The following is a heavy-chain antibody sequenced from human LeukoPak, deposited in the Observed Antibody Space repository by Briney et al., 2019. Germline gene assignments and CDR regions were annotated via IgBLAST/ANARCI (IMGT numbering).Heavy chain of an antibody. Sequence: SETLSLTCTVSGGSISSYYWSWIRQPPGKGLEWIGYIYYSGSTNYNPSLKSRVTISVDTSKNQFSLKLSSVTAADTAVCYCARTRAVYDAFDIWGQGTMVTVSS. CDR3: ARTRAVYDAFDI. CDR2: IYYSGST. CDR1: GGSISSYY. V-gene: IGHV4-59*08. D-gene: IGHD2-8*01. J-gene: IGHJ3*02.